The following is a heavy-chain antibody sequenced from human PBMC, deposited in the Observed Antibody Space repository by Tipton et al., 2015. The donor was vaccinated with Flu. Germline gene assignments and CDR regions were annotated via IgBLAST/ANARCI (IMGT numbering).Heavy chain of an antibody. CDR3: TRDRGQWLAKTELDY. J-gene: IGHJ4*02. CDR1: GFTFGDYA. V-gene: IGHV3-49*04. D-gene: IGHD6-19*01. Sequence: SLRLSCTASGFTFGDYAMSWVRQAPGKGLEWVGFIRSKAYGGTTEYAASVKGRFTISRDDSKSIAYLQMNSLKTEDTAVYYCTRDRGQWLAKTELDYWGQGTLVTVSS. CDR2: IRSKAYGGTT.